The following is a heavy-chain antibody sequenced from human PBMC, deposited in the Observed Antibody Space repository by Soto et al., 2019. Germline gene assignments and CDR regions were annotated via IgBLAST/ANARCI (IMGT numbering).Heavy chain of an antibody. CDR3: AKDRVVAGRGEIDY. Sequence: QVQLVESGGGVVQPGRSLRLSCAASGFTFSTNGMHWVRQAPGKGLEWVAIISYDGSNKYYADSVKGRLTISRDNSKNTLYLQMNSLRAEDTAVYYCAKDRVVAGRGEIDYWGQGTLVTFSS. CDR1: GFTFSTNG. CDR2: ISYDGSNK. J-gene: IGHJ4*02. D-gene: IGHD2-21*01. V-gene: IGHV3-30*18.